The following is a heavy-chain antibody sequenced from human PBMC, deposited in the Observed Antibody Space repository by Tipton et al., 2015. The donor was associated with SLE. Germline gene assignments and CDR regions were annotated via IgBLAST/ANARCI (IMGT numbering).Heavy chain of an antibody. CDR3: ARAQSNIKHIVATGYYYGMDV. V-gene: IGHV1-8*02. D-gene: IGHD2-21*01. CDR2: MNPNSGNT. J-gene: IGHJ6*02. Sequence: QVQLVQSGAEVKKPGASVRVSCKASGYTFTDYALHWVRQDPGQRLEWMGWMNPNSGNTGYAQKFQGRVTMTRNTSISTAYMELSSLRSEDTAVYYCARAQSNIKHIVATGYYYGMDVWGQGTTVTVSS. CDR1: GYTFTDYA.